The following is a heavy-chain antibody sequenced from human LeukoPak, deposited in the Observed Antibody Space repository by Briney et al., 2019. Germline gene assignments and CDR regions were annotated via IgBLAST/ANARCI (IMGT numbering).Heavy chain of an antibody. CDR1: GGSISSYY. CDR3: ARDLLRYDSKGFEP. J-gene: IGHJ5*02. V-gene: IGHV4-59*01. CDR2: IYYSGST. Sequence: PSETLSLTCAVSGGSISSYYWSWIRQPPGEGLEWIGYIYYSGSTNYNPSLKSRVTISVDTSKNQFSLKLSSVTAADTAVYYCARDLLRYDSKGFEPWGQGTLVTVSS. D-gene: IGHD3-22*01.